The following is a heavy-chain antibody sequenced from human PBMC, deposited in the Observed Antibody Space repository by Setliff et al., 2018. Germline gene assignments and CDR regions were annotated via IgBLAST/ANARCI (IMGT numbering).Heavy chain of an antibody. CDR2: IHSSGNT. J-gene: IGHJ2*01. V-gene: IGHV4-28*03. Sequence: SETLSLTCGVSGISISSGHYWGWIRQPPGKGLEWIGHIHSSGNTHINPSLGSRVSMSVDTYQNQCSLKVSSMTSADTAVYYCVRGGSAWAWHYQLWGRGVLVTVSS. CDR3: VRGGSAWAWHYQL. D-gene: IGHD3-16*01. CDR1: GISISSGHY.